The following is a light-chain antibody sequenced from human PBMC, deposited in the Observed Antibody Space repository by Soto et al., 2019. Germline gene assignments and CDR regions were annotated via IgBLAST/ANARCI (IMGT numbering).Light chain of an antibody. CDR1: SSDIGGYNY. CDR2: EVS. V-gene: IGLV2-8*01. Sequence: QSVLTQPPSASGSPGQSVTISCTGTSSDIGGYNYVSWYQQHPGKAPKLMIYEVSKRPSGVPDRCSASKSGNTASLTVSGRQAEDEADYYCTSYAGSNNLVFAGGTKVTVL. J-gene: IGLJ3*02. CDR3: TSYAGSNNLV.